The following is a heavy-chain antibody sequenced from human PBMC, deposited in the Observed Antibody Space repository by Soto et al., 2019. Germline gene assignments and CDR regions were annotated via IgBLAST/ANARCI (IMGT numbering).Heavy chain of an antibody. J-gene: IGHJ6*02. CDR2: INHSGSS. D-gene: IGHD3-10*01. Sequence: PSETLSLTCAVYGGSFSCYYWSWIRQPPGKGLEWIGEINHSGSSNYNPSLKSRVTISIDTSKNQFSLKLTSVTAADTAVYYCATNILWIGEFSPHYYYGMDVWGQGTTVTAP. CDR1: GGSFSCYY. CDR3: ATNILWIGEFSPHYYYGMDV. V-gene: IGHV4-34*01.